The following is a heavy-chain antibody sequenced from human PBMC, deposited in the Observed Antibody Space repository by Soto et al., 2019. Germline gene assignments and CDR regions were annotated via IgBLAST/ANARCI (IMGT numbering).Heavy chain of an antibody. J-gene: IGHJ6*02. Sequence: SVKVSCRASGGTFSSYAISWVRQAPGQGLEWMGGIIPIFGTANYAQKFQGRVTITADESTSTAYMELSSLRSEDTAVYYCARLVVPAAISYYYGMDVWGQGTTVTVSS. CDR2: IIPIFGTA. D-gene: IGHD2-2*01. CDR3: ARLVVPAAISYYYGMDV. V-gene: IGHV1-69*13. CDR1: GGTFSSYA.